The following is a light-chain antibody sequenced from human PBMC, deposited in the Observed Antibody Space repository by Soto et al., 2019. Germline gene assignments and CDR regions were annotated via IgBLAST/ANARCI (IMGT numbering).Light chain of an antibody. CDR1: QNVNSN. CDR3: EQYGSSPRT. CDR2: GAS. J-gene: IGKJ1*01. Sequence: EVVMTQSPATLSVSPGERATLSCRASQNVNSNSAWYQQKPGQAPRLLISGASTRASGVPSRFSGSGSGTEFTLTISGLQSEDFAVYYCEQYGSSPRTFGQGTKVEFK. V-gene: IGKV3-15*01.